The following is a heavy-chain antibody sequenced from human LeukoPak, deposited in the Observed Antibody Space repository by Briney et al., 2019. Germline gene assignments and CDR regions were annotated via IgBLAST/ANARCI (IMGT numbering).Heavy chain of an antibody. V-gene: IGHV3-48*01. J-gene: IGHJ4*02. D-gene: IGHD5-12*01. CDR2: IGIDSGNT. CDR3: ARDYEYAFDN. Sequence: QPGGSLRLSCAASGFTFSDYSMNWVRQAPGKGLEWISYIGIDSGNTNYADSVKGRFTISGDKAKNSLYLQMNSLRVEDTAVYYCARDYEYAFDNWGQGTLVTVSS. CDR1: GFTFSDYS.